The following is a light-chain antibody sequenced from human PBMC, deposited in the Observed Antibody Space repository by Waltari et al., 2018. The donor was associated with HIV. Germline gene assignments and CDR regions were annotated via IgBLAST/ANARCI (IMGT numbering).Light chain of an antibody. CDR2: EAA. V-gene: IGKV1-12*01. J-gene: IGKJ2*03. CDR1: QSIGTS. Sequence: DTQMTQSPSSVSASVGHRGTITCRASQSIGTSVAWYQQKPDRTPKLLIFEAARLQTGVPSRFSGSGSGTDFTLTITSLQPEDLATYYCQQANNFPHSFGQGT. CDR3: QQANNFPHS.